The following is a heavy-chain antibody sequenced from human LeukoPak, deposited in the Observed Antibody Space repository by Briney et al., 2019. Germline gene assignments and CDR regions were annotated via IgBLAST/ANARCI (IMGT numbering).Heavy chain of an antibody. CDR2: ISYDGSNK. V-gene: IGHV3-30*03. CDR1: GFTFSTYG. Sequence: PGGSLRLSCAASGFTFSTYGMHWVRQAPGKGLEWVAVISYDGSNKYYADSVKGRFTISRDNSKNTPYLQMNSLRAEDTAVYYCARGGSYLSAFDIWGQGTMVTVSS. J-gene: IGHJ3*02. CDR3: ARGGSYLSAFDI. D-gene: IGHD1-26*01.